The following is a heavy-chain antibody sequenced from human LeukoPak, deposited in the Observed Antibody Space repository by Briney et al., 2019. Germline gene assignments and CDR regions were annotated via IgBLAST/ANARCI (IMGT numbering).Heavy chain of an antibody. J-gene: IGHJ4*02. CDR3: ARGDGYNLGFDY. CDR2: INPNSGGT. D-gene: IGHD5-24*01. Sequence: ASVKVSCKASGYTFTGYYMHWVRQAPGQGLERMGWINPNSGGTNYAQTFQGRVTMTRDTSISTAYMELSRLRSDDTAVYYCARGDGYNLGFDYWGPGTLVSASS. V-gene: IGHV1-2*02. CDR1: GYTFTGYY.